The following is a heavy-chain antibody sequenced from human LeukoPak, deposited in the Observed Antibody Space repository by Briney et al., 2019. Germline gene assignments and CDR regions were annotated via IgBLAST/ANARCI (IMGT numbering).Heavy chain of an antibody. CDR3: ARDLAYSRLDY. CDR1: GFTFRNHG. D-gene: IGHD5-18*01. V-gene: IGHV3-33*01. J-gene: IGHJ4*02. CDR2: IWYDGSIQ. Sequence: GRSPRLSCAASGFTFRNHGMHWVRQAPGKGLEWVAVIWYDGSIQYYADSVKGRFTISRDNSENTVSLQMNSLRAEDTAFYYCARDLAYSRLDYWGQGMLVTVSS.